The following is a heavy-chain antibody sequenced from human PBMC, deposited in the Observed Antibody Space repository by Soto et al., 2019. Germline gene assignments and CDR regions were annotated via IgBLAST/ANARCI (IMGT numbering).Heavy chain of an antibody. CDR1: GYTLTELS. J-gene: IGHJ3*02. Sequence: GASVKGSCKVSGYTLTELSMHWVRQAPGKGLEWMGGFDPEDGETIYAQKFQGRVTMTEDTSTDTAYMELSSLRSEDTAVYYCATGPVITMVRGVLSAFDIWGQGTMVTVSS. CDR3: ATGPVITMVRGVLSAFDI. V-gene: IGHV1-24*01. CDR2: FDPEDGET. D-gene: IGHD3-10*01.